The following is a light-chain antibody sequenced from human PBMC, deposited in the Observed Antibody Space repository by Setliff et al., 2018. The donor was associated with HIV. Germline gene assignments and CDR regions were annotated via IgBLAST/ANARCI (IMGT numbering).Light chain of an antibody. V-gene: IGLV2-14*03. CDR2: DVS. J-gene: IGLJ1*01. CDR3: SSYTSSSTLV. CDR1: SSDVGGYNY. Sequence: QSALTQPASVSGSPGQSITISCTGTSSDVGGYNYVPWYQQHPGKAPKLMIYDVSYRPSGVSNRFSGSKSGNTASLTISGLQAEDEADYYCSSYTSSSTLVFGIGTKVTVL.